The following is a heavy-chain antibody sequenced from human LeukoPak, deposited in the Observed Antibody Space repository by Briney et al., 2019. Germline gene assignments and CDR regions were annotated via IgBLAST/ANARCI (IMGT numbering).Heavy chain of an antibody. Sequence: PGGSLRLSCAASGFTFSNYAMSWVRQAPGKGLEWVSTISSSGGSTYYADSVKGRFTISRDNSKNTLYLQMNSLRAEDTAVYFCAKDQGTGVAGTLFHYWGQGTLVTVSS. D-gene: IGHD6-19*01. CDR1: GFTFSNYA. CDR3: AKDQGTGVAGTLFHY. J-gene: IGHJ4*02. V-gene: IGHV3-23*01. CDR2: ISSSGGST.